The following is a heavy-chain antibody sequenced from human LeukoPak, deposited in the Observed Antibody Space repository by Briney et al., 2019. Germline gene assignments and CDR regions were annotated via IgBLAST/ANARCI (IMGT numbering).Heavy chain of an antibody. V-gene: IGHV4-61*02. CDR2: VFSSGST. J-gene: IGHJ6*02. D-gene: IGHD2-2*01. CDR3: ARIVVVPAASHYYYYYGMDV. Sequence: SQTLSLTCTVSGGSISSDSHNSENYYWSWIRQPAGKGLEWIGRVFSSGSTNYNPSLKSRVTISVDTSKNQFSLKLSSVTAADTAVYYCARIVVVPAASHYYYYYGMDVWGQGTTVTVSS. CDR1: GGSISSDSHNSENYY.